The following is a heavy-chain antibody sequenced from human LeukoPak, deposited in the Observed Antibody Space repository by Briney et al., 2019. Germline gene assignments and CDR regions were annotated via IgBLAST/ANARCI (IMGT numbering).Heavy chain of an antibody. Sequence: GGSLRLSCAASGFTFSSYSMNWVRQAPGKGLEWVGRTRNKANSYTTEYAASVKGRFTISRDDPKNLLYLQMNSLKSEDTAVYYCGRSGRYRPSDLWGQGTLVTVSS. J-gene: IGHJ5*02. V-gene: IGHV3-72*01. CDR3: GRSGRYRPSDL. D-gene: IGHD1-26*01. CDR1: GFTFSSYS. CDR2: TRNKANSYTT.